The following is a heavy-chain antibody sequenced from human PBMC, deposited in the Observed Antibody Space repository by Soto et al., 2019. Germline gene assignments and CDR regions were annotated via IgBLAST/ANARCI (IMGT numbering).Heavy chain of an antibody. CDR2: INHSGST. D-gene: IGHD3-10*01. V-gene: IGHV4-34*01. CDR1: GGSFSGYY. J-gene: IGHJ5*02. CDR3: ARGYWYGSGSYWRRYNWFDP. Sequence: PSETLSLTCAVYGGSFSGYYWSWIRQPPGKGLEWIGEINHSGSTNYNPSLKSRVTISVDTSKNQFSLKLSSVTAADTAVYYCARGYWYGSGSYWRRYNWFDPWGQGTLVTVSS.